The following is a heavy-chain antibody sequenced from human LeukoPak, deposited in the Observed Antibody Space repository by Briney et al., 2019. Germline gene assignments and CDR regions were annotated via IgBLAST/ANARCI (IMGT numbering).Heavy chain of an antibody. V-gene: IGHV1-18*01. CDR2: ISADNGST. J-gene: IGHJ4*02. Sequence: ASVKVSCKASGYTFTKYNISWVRQAPGQGLEWMGWISADNGSTKSTQWLQGRVTMTTDTSTNTAYMELWRLRSDDTAVYYCARRDFNAGFDYWGQGTLVTVSS. CDR3: ARRDFNAGFDY. D-gene: IGHD2-8*01. CDR1: GYTFTKYN.